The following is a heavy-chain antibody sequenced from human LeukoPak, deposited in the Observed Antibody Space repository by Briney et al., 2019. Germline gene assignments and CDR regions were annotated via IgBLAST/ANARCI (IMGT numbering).Heavy chain of an antibody. J-gene: IGHJ4*02. Sequence: GSLRLSCAASGFTFSTYSMNWVRQAPGKGLEWVSSISSSSNYIYYADSVKGRFTISRDNAKNSLYLQMNSLRAEDTTMYYCATGDRYCSSTSCPLDYWGQGTLVTVSS. CDR3: ATGDRYCSSTSCPLDY. CDR1: GFTFSTYS. D-gene: IGHD2-2*01. V-gene: IGHV3-21*01. CDR2: ISSSSNYI.